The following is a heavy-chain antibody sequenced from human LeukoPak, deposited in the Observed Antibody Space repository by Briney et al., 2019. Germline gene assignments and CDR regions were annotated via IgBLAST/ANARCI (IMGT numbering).Heavy chain of an antibody. CDR1: GFTFSSYA. CDR3: ARDDSSGYYPPFDY. Sequence: PGGSLRLSCAASGFTFSSYAMHWVRQAPGKGLEWVAVISYDGSNKYYADSVKGRFTISRDNSKNTLYLQMNSLRAEDTAVYYCARDDSSGYYPPFDYWGQGTLVTVSS. V-gene: IGHV3-30-3*01. CDR2: ISYDGSNK. J-gene: IGHJ4*02. D-gene: IGHD3-22*01.